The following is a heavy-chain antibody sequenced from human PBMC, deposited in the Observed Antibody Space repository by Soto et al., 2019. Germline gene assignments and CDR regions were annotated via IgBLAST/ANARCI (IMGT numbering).Heavy chain of an antibody. Sequence: PGGSLRLSCVASGFTFSDYYMSWFRQAPGKGLEWIAYISNTANTIYYADSVKGRFTISRDDANNSLLLQMNGLRADDTAVYYCERGTNRFLKGGWLDPWGQGTLVTVYS. J-gene: IGHJ5*02. CDR1: GFTFSDYY. CDR3: ERGTNRFLKGGWLDP. CDR2: ISNTANTI. D-gene: IGHD2-8*01. V-gene: IGHV3-11*01.